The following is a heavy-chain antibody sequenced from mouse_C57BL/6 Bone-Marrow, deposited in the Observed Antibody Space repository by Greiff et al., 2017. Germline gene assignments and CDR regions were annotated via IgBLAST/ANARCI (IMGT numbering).Heavy chain of an antibody. CDR1: GFTFSDYY. CDR3: ARYYSNYWYFDV. V-gene: IGHV5-16*01. J-gene: IGHJ1*03. CDR2: INYDGSST. Sequence: EVKLMESEGGLVQPGSSMKLSCTASGFTFSDYYMAWVRQVPEKGLEWVANINYDGSSTYYLDPLKSRFIISRDNAKNILYLQMSSLKSEDTATYYCARYYSNYWYFDVWGTGTTVTVSS. D-gene: IGHD2-5*01.